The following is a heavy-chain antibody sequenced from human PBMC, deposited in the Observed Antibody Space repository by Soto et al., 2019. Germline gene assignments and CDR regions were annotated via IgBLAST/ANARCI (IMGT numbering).Heavy chain of an antibody. Sequence: QVHLVQSGAEVKKPGASVKVSCKGSGYGFTTYGITWARQAPGQGLEWMAWISAHNGNTHYAQKLQGRVTVTRDTSTSTAYMELRSLRSDDTAVYYCARGRYGDYWGQGALVTVSS. CDR2: ISAHNGNT. D-gene: IGHD1-1*01. CDR3: ARGRYGDY. J-gene: IGHJ4*02. CDR1: GYGFTTYG. V-gene: IGHV1-18*01.